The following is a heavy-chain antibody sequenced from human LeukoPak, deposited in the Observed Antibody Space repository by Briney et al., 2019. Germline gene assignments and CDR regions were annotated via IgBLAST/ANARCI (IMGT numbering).Heavy chain of an antibody. Sequence: PSETLSLTCTVSGGSISSSSYCWGWIRQPPGKGLEWIGSIYYSGSTYYNPSLKSRVTISVDTSKNQFSLKLSSVTAADTAVYYCARGYCTNGVCYSPPGYFDYWGQGTLVTVSS. J-gene: IGHJ4*02. V-gene: IGHV4-39*01. D-gene: IGHD2-8*01. CDR1: GGSISSSSYC. CDR3: ARGYCTNGVCYSPPGYFDY. CDR2: IYYSGST.